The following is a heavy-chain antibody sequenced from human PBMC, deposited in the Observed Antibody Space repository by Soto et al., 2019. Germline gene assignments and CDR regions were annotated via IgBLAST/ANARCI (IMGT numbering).Heavy chain of an antibody. V-gene: IGHV3-33*01. CDR2: IWSDGSNK. J-gene: IGHJ6*02. Sequence: PGGSLRLSCAAPGFTFSNYAMHWVRQAPGKGLQWVTVIWSDGSNKYYAESVKGRFTISRDNSKNTLFLQMNTLRAEDTAIYYCARYSIAVRPLFHSFYGMDVWGQGTSVTVSS. D-gene: IGHD6-6*01. CDR1: GFTFSNYA. CDR3: ARYSIAVRPLFHSFYGMDV.